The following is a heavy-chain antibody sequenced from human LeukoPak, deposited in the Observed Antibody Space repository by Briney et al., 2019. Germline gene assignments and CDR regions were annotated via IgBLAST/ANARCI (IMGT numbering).Heavy chain of an antibody. CDR3: ARVVVGATHYYYYYYMDV. CDR2: IYTSGST. J-gene: IGHJ6*03. Sequence: SETLSLTCTVSGGSISSYYWSWIRQPAGKGLEWIGRIYTSGSTNYNPSLKSRVTISVDTSKNQFSLKLSSVTAADTAVYYCARVVVGATHYYYYYYMDVWGKGTTVTVSS. D-gene: IGHD1-26*01. V-gene: IGHV4-4*07. CDR1: GGSISSYY.